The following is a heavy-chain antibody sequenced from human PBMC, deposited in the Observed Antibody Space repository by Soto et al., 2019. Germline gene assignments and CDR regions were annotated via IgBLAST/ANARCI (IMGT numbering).Heavy chain of an antibody. Sequence: GGSLRLSCAASGFTFSSYAMSWVRQAPGKGLEWVSAISGSGGSTYYADSVKGRFTISRDNSKNTLYLQMNSLRAEDTVVYYCAKDSAVGYCTNGVCYVTHTVAGPPGGSDFDYWGQGTLVTVSS. CDR2: ISGSGGST. CDR1: GFTFSSYA. CDR3: AKDSAVGYCTNGVCYVTHTVAGPPGGSDFDY. J-gene: IGHJ4*02. V-gene: IGHV3-23*01. D-gene: IGHD2-8*01.